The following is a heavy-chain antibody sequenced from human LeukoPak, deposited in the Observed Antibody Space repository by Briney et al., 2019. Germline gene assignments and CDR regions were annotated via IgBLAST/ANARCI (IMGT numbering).Heavy chain of an antibody. Sequence: PSETLSLTCTVSGGSISSYYWSWIRQPAGKGLEWIGRIYTSGSTNYNPSLKSRVTMSVDTSKNQFSLKLSSVTAADTAVYYCARDHEPSSSSGIDYWGQGTLVTVSS. CDR1: GGSISSYY. D-gene: IGHD6-6*01. CDR3: ARDHEPSSSSGIDY. CDR2: IYTSGST. V-gene: IGHV4-4*07. J-gene: IGHJ4*02.